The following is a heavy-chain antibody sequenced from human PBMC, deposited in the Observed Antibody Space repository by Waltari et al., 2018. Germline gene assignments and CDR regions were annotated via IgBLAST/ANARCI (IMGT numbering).Heavy chain of an antibody. V-gene: IGHV3-53*02. J-gene: IGHJ3*02. Sequence: EVQLVETGGGLIQPGGSLRLSCAASGFTVGGSYMTWVRQAPGKGVEWVSVIYRDGRTFYADPVKGRFTISRDDSKNTLCLQMSNLRAEDTALYYCARDHGVSYLDGALDIWGQGTMVTVSS. CDR3: ARDHGVSYLDGALDI. CDR2: IYRDGRT. CDR1: GFTVGGSY. D-gene: IGHD1-26*01.